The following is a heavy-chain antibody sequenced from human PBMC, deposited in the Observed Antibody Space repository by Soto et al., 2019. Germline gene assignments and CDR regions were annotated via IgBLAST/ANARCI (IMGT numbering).Heavy chain of an antibody. V-gene: IGHV4-39*01. CDR3: ARHVQRAAAAGPFDY. CDR1: GGSISSSSYY. CDR2: IYYSGST. Sequence: SSETLSLTCTVSGGSISSSSYYWGWIRQPPGKGLEWIGSIYYSGSTYYNPSLKSRVTISVDTSKNQFSLKLSSVTAADTAVYYCARHVQRAAAAGPFDYWGQGTLVTVSS. J-gene: IGHJ4*02. D-gene: IGHD6-13*01.